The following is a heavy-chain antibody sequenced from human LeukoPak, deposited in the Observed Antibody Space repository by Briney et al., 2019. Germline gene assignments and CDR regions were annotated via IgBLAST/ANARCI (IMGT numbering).Heavy chain of an antibody. CDR1: EFTFSNYW. CDR2: ISGSGGST. D-gene: IGHD3-3*01. Sequence: GGSLRLSCEASEFTFSNYWMSWVRQAPGKGLEWVSAISGSGGSTYYADSVKGRFTISRDNSKNTLYLQMNSLRAEDTAVYYCAKIGEGDYDFWSGLYYFDYWGQGTLVTVSS. V-gene: IGHV3-23*01. CDR3: AKIGEGDYDFWSGLYYFDY. J-gene: IGHJ4*02.